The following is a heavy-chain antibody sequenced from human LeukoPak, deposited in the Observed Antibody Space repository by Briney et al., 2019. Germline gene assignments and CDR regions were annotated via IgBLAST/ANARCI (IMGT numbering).Heavy chain of an antibody. D-gene: IGHD4-17*01. Sequence: GGTLRLSCAASGFTFSSYGMSWVRQAPGKGLEWVSAISGSGGSTYYADSVKGRFTISRDNSKNTLYLQMNSLRAEDTAVYYCAKDRATVTTRYFDYWGQGTLVTVSS. CDR1: GFTFSSYG. V-gene: IGHV3-23*01. CDR3: AKDRATVTTRYFDY. CDR2: ISGSGGST. J-gene: IGHJ4*02.